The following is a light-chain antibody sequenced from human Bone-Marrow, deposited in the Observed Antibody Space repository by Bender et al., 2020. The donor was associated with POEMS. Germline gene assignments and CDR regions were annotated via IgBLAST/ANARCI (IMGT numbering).Light chain of an antibody. V-gene: IGLV3-21*02. CDR2: DDS. CDR1: DIGSNS. J-gene: IGLJ2*01. Sequence: SYVLTQPPSVSVAPGQTATFTCGGNDIGSNSVHWYQQKPGQAPVLVVSDDSDRPSGIPERFSGSNSGNTATLSISRVEVGDEADYYCQLWDASNDHVVFGGGTKLTVL. CDR3: QLWDASNDHVV.